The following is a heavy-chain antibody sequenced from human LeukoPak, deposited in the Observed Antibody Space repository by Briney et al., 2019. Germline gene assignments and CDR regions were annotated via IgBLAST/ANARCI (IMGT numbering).Heavy chain of an antibody. CDR3: ARDRHILWFGELFSFDY. J-gene: IGHJ4*02. D-gene: IGHD3-10*01. Sequence: GGSLRLSCAASGFTFSDYYMSWIRQAPGKGLEWVSYTSSSGSTIYYADSVKGRFTISRDNAKNSLYLQMNSLRAEDTAVYYCARDRHILWFGELFSFDYWGQGTLVTVSS. CDR1: GFTFSDYY. V-gene: IGHV3-11*01. CDR2: TSSSGSTI.